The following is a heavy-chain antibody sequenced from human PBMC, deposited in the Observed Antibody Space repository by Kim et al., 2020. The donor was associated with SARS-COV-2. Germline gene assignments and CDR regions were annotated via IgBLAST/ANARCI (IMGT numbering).Heavy chain of an antibody. V-gene: IGHV4-39*01. CDR1: GGSISSSSYY. D-gene: IGHD6-13*01. Sequence: SETLSLTCTVSGGSISSSSYYWGWIRQPPGKGLEWIGSIYYSGSTYYNPSLKSRVTISVDTSKNQFSLKLSSVTAADTAVYYCASGAQQLVQYYYYYYGMDVWGQGTTVTVSS. CDR3: ASGAQQLVQYYYYYYGMDV. J-gene: IGHJ6*02. CDR2: IYYSGST.